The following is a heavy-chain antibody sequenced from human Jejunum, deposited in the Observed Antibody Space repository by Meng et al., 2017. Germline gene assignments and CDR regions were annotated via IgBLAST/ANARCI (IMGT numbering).Heavy chain of an antibody. CDR1: GYTFTRYD. V-gene: IGHV1-8*01. CDR2: VNPNSGQT. Sequence: QVQLVQSGAEVRKPGASVKVSCKASGYTFTRYDINWVRQATGQGLEWMGWVNPNSGQTGYARKFQGRVTMTRSTSITTGYMELSGLRSEDTAIYYCARRASDDYGYNYWGQGTLVTVSS. D-gene: IGHD5-18*01. CDR3: ARRASDDYGYNY. J-gene: IGHJ4*02.